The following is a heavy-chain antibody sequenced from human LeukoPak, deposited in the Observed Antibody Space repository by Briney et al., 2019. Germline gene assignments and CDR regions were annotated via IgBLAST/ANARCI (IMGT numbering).Heavy chain of an antibody. V-gene: IGHV4-39*07. CDR3: ASTGSLVFYYYMDV. CDR1: GGSISSSSYY. D-gene: IGHD6-6*01. Sequence: SETLSLTCTVSGGSISSSSYYWGWIRQPPGKGLEWIGSIYYSGSTYYNPSLKSRVTISVDTSKNQFSLKLSSVTAADTAVYYCASTGSLVFYYYMDVWGKGTTVTVSS. J-gene: IGHJ6*03. CDR2: IYYSGST.